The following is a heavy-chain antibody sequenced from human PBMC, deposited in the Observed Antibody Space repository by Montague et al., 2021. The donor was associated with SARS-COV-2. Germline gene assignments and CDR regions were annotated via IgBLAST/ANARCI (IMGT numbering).Heavy chain of an antibody. CDR2: IYYTGNT. J-gene: IGHJ3*01. V-gene: IGHV4-39*02. CDR1: GGSITNNIDY. CDR3: ARLKRYFDSSGSPSAFDF. Sequence: SETLSLTCTVSGGSITNNIDYWAWTRQPPGKGLEWIGSIYYTGNTYYXXXLKSRVTISVVTSKNHFTLKLSSVTAAETAVYYCARLKRYFDSSGSPSAFDFWGQGTKVTVSS. D-gene: IGHD3-22*01.